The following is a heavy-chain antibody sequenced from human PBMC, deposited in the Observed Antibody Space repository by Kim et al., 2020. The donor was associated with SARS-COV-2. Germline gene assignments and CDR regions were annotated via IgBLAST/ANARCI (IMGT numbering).Heavy chain of an antibody. Sequence: ASVKVSCKASGYTFTTYYIHWVRQAPGQGLEWMGIIYPSSGSTIYAQKFRDRVTMTRDTSTSTVYLELSTLRSEDTAVYYCAREYAGGDFDYWGQGTLVT. CDR1: GYTFTTYY. V-gene: IGHV1-46*01. D-gene: IGHD2-8*01. CDR3: AREYAGGDFDY. CDR2: IYPSSGST. J-gene: IGHJ4*02.